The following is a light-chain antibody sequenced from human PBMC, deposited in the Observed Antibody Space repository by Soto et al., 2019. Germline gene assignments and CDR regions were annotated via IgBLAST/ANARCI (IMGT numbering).Light chain of an antibody. Sequence: ALTQPAPGSGSPGQSVTISCTGTSSDVGSYNLVSWYQQHPGKAPKLMIYEVSKRPSGVSNRFSGSKSGNTASLTISGLQAEDEADYYCCSYAGSSTMVFGTGTKVTVL. CDR2: EVS. CDR1: SSDVGSYNL. J-gene: IGLJ1*01. V-gene: IGLV2-23*02. CDR3: CSYAGSSTMV.